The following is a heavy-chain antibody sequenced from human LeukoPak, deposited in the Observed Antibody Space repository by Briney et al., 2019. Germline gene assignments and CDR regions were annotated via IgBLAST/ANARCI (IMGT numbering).Heavy chain of an antibody. V-gene: IGHV4-39*01. Sequence: SETLSLTCTVSGGSISSSSYYWGWIRQPPGKGLEWIGSIYYSGSTYYNPSLKSRVTISVDTSKKQFSLKLSSVTAADTAVYYCASSDTAMVTIWFDPWGQGTLVTVSS. J-gene: IGHJ5*02. CDR2: IYYSGST. CDR1: GGSISSSSYY. CDR3: ASSDTAMVTIWFDP. D-gene: IGHD5-18*01.